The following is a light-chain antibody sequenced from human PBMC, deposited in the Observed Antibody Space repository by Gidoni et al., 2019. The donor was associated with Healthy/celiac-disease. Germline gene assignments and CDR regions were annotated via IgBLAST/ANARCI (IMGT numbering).Light chain of an antibody. CDR2: YDS. J-gene: IGLJ2*01. V-gene: IGLV3-21*04. Sequence: SYVLTQPPSVSVAPGKTARITCGGNNIGSKRVHWYQQKPGQAPVLVIYYDSDRPSGIPERFSGSNSGNTATLTISRVEAGDEADYYCQVWDSSSDRHVVFGGGTKLTVL. CDR3: QVWDSSSDRHVV. CDR1: NIGSKR.